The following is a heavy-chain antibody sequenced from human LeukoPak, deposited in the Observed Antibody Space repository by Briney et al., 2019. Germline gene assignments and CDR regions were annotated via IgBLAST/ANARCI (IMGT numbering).Heavy chain of an antibody. Sequence: ASVKVSCKASGYTFTGYYMHWVRQAPGQGLEWMGWINPNSGGTNYAQKFQGRVTMTRDTSISTAYMELSRLRSDDTAVYYCARDRRTIGPYSSGWFGWFDPWGQRTLVTVSS. J-gene: IGHJ5*02. V-gene: IGHV1-2*02. CDR1: GYTFTGYY. CDR3: ARDRRTIGPYSSGWFGWFDP. CDR2: INPNSGGT. D-gene: IGHD6-19*01.